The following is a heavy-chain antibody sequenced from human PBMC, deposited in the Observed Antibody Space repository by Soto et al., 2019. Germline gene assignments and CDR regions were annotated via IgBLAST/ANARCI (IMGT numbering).Heavy chain of an antibody. J-gene: IGHJ4*02. Sequence: SETLSLTXTVSGDSITDYFSNWLRQPPGKGLEWIGHVSYRGSTHYNPSLRSRATISVDASKNQFSLKLRSVTAADTAVYYCVRGDAEVWEVKYWGQGILVTVSS. V-gene: IGHV4-59*01. CDR3: VRGDAEVWEVKY. CDR2: VSYRGST. D-gene: IGHD1-26*01. CDR1: GDSITDYF.